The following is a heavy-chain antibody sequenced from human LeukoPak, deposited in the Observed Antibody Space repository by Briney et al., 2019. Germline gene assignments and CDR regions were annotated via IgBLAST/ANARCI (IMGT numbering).Heavy chain of an antibody. Sequence: SETLSLTCTVSGGSIRSYYWSWIRQPPGKGLEWIGYIYYSGSTNYNPSLKSRVTISVGTSKNQFSLKLSSVTAADTAVYYCARVGYSSSWYGKEGAFDIWGQGTMVTVSS. J-gene: IGHJ3*02. CDR1: GGSIRSYY. V-gene: IGHV4-59*08. CDR3: ARVGYSSSWYGKEGAFDI. CDR2: IYYSGST. D-gene: IGHD6-13*01.